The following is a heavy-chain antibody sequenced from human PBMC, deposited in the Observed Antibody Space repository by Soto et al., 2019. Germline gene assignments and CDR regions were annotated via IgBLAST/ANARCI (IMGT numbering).Heavy chain of an antibody. J-gene: IGHJ6*02. CDR1: GYTVTSYV. CDR3: ARDGKYYDFWSGPYGMDV. Sequence: ASAKVSFEASGYTVTSYVFSWVRQAPGQGLEGMGWISAYNGNTNYAQKLQGRVTMTTDTSTSTAYMELRSLRSDDTAVYYCARDGKYYDFWSGPYGMDVWGQGTMVTVSS. CDR2: ISAYNGNT. V-gene: IGHV1-18*01. D-gene: IGHD3-3*01.